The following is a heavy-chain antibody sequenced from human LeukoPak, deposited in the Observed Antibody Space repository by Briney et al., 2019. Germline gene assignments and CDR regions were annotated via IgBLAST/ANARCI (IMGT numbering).Heavy chain of an antibody. V-gene: IGHV1-2*06. CDR2: INPNSGGT. Sequence: ASVKVSCKASGYTFTDYYIHWVRQAPGQGLEWMGRINPNSGGTNYAQRFQGRVTVTRDTSISTAYMELSTLRSDDAAVYYCARDVQSTAGNWFDPWGQGTLVTVSS. D-gene: IGHD4-11*01. J-gene: IGHJ5*02. CDR1: GYTFTDYY. CDR3: ARDVQSTAGNWFDP.